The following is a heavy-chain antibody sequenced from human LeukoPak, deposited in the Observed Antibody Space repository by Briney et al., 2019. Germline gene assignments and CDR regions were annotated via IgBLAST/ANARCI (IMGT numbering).Heavy chain of an antibody. D-gene: IGHD5-24*01. Sequence: GGSLRLSCAASGFTFSSYWMSWVRQAPGKGLEWVANIKQDGSEKYYADSVKGRFTISGDNSKNTLDLQMNSLRAADTAVYYCARDGLRGNNWFDPWGQGTLVTVSS. J-gene: IGHJ5*02. V-gene: IGHV3-7*01. CDR3: ARDGLRGNNWFDP. CDR1: GFTFSSYW. CDR2: IKQDGSEK.